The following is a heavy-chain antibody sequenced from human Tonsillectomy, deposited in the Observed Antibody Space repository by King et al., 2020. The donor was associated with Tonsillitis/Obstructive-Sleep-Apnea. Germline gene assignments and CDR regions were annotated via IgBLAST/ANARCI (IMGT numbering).Heavy chain of an antibody. V-gene: IGHV3-48*02. D-gene: IGHD4-17*01. J-gene: IGHJ3*01. CDR1: GFTFTSYS. Sequence: QLVQSGGGLVQPGGSLRLSCTASGFTFTSYSMNWVRQAPGKGLEWLSYISSTTKTICYADSVKGRFTISRDNARSSVYLRMNSLRDEDTGLYYCARGGFGDSDAFDFWGQGAMVTVSS. CDR3: ARGGFGDSDAFDF. CDR2: ISSTTKTI.